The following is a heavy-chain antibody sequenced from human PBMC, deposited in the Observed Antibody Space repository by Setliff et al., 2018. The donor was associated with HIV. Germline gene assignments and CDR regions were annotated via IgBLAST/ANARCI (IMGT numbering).Heavy chain of an antibody. CDR1: GDLINNHN. D-gene: IGHD3-22*01. V-gene: IGHV4-59*08. Sequence: SETLSLTCTVSGDLINNHNWNWIRQSPEKGLEWLGNIHYSGTSNYNSSLKSRIIISLDTSKKQFSLHFYSVTAADTAVYYCARSRIRGYYDTSPAMAFDIWGQGTMVTVSS. CDR3: ARSRIRGYYDTSPAMAFDI. J-gene: IGHJ3*02. CDR2: IHYSGTS.